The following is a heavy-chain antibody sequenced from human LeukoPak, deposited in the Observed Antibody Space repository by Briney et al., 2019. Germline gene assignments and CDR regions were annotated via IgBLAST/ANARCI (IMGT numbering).Heavy chain of an antibody. CDR3: ARGSTLRGDSPYFLDY. Sequence: GASVKVSCKASGYTFTSYYMHWVRQAPGQGLEWMGIINPSGGSTSYAQKFQGRVTMTRDMSTSTVYMELSSLRSDDTAVYYCARGSTLRGDSPYFLDYWGQGTLVTVSS. V-gene: IGHV1-46*01. D-gene: IGHD3-10*01. CDR1: GYTFTSYY. CDR2: INPSGGST. J-gene: IGHJ4*02.